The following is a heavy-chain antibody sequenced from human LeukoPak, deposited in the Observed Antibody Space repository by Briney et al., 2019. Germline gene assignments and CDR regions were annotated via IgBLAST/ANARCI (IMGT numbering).Heavy chain of an antibody. D-gene: IGHD2-2*01. CDR2: IYYSGST. V-gene: IGHV4-39*07. CDR3: ARGASEYQLLFAY. CDR1: GGSISSSSYY. Sequence: SETLSLTCTVSGGSISSSSYYWGWIRQPPGKGLEWIGSIYYSGSTYYNPSLKSRVTISVDTSKNQFSLKLSSVTAADTAVYYCARGASEYQLLFAYWGQGTLVTVSS. J-gene: IGHJ4*02.